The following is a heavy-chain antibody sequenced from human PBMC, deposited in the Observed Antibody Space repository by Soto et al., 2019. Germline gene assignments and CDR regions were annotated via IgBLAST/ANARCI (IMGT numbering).Heavy chain of an antibody. V-gene: IGHV3-33*06. CDR3: AKWLRSGSYYCDF. D-gene: IGHD6-19*01. CDR2: IWYDGSNK. Sequence: QVQLVESGGGVVQPGRSLRLSCAASGFTFSSYGMHWVRQAPGKGLEWVAVIWYDGSNKYYADSVKGRFTVSRDNSKNTLYLQMDSLRVEDTALYYCAKWLRSGSYYCDFWGQGTLVTVSS. J-gene: IGHJ4*02. CDR1: GFTFSSYG.